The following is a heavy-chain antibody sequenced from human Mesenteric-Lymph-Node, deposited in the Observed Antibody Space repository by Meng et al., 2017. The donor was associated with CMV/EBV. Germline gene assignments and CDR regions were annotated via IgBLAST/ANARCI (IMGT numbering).Heavy chain of an antibody. CDR1: GFPFSSYA. J-gene: IGHJ4*02. CDR2: ISYDGSYK. Sequence: SGFPFSSYAMGWVRRTPGKGLEWVAFISYDGSYKNYADSVKGRFTISRDKSKNTLYLQMNSLRAEDTAVYYCARDFDDFWSGYLDDWGQGTLVTV. V-gene: IGHV3-30*04. CDR3: ARDFDDFWSGYLDD. D-gene: IGHD3-3*01.